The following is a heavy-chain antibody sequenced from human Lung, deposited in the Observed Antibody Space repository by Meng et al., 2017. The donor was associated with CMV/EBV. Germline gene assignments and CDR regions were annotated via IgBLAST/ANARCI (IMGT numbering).Heavy chain of an antibody. Sequence: GESLKISCAASGFTFNNYAMHWVRQAPGKGLQWVAVVSYDGNNKYYADSVKGRFTISRDNSKNTLDLQMNSLRAEDTAMYYCAKKGPYCSSTSCPPDAFDIWGQGTMVXVSS. CDR3: AKKGPYCSSTSCPPDAFDI. CDR1: GFTFNNYA. V-gene: IGHV3-30-3*02. D-gene: IGHD2-2*01. J-gene: IGHJ3*02. CDR2: VSYDGNNK.